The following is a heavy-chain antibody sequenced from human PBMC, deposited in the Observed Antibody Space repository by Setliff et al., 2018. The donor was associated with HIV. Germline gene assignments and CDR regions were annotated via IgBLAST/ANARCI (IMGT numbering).Heavy chain of an antibody. CDR3: ARSLLPSITVAGTIGY. D-gene: IGHD6-19*01. Sequence: SETLSLTFTVSGASISSHNYYWGWIRQSPGKGLEWIASIRSSGDTYYNPSLQRRVIISVDTSNNQISLKLTSVTAADTAVYYCARSLLPSITVAGTIGYWGQGSLVTVSA. CDR2: IRSSGDT. J-gene: IGHJ4*02. V-gene: IGHV4-39*01. CDR1: GASISSHNYY.